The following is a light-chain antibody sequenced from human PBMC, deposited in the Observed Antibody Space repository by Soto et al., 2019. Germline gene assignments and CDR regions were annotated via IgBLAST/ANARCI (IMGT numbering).Light chain of an antibody. V-gene: IGLV2-8*01. CDR3: SSYAGSSNFVV. CDR1: SSDVGGYAY. Sequence: QSALTQPPSASGSPGQSVTISCNGTSSDVGGYAYVSWYQQYPGKAPKLMIYEVNKRPSGVPDRFSGAKSGNTASLTVSGLQAEDEGDYYCSSYAGSSNFVVFGGGTKLTVL. CDR2: EVN. J-gene: IGLJ2*01.